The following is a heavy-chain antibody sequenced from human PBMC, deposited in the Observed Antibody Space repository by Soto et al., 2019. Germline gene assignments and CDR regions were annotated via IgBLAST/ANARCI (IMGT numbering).Heavy chain of an antibody. V-gene: IGHV3-21*01. J-gene: IGHJ3*02. Sequence: EVQLVESGGGLVKPGGSLRLSCAASGFTFNKYYMNWVRQAPGKGLEWVSSLSSRGTYIYYADSVKGRFTISRDNAKNSLYLQMNSLRAEDTAVYYCARGALCSSSNCFGSGAFDIWGQGTMGTVSS. CDR3: ARGALCSSSNCFGSGAFDI. CDR2: LSSRGTYI. D-gene: IGHD2-2*01. CDR1: GFTFNKYY.